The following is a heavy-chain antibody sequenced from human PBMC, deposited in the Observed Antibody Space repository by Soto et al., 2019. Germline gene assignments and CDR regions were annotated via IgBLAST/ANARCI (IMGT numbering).Heavy chain of an antibody. Sequence: SETLSLTCTVSGGSVSSGSYYWSWIRQPPGKGLEWIGYIYYSGSTNYNPSLKSRVTISVDTSKNQFSLKLSSVTAADTAVYYCARDRVDTAMVTSRDYYYYGMDVWGQGPTVTVSS. CDR3: ARDRVDTAMVTSRDYYYYGMDV. V-gene: IGHV4-61*01. J-gene: IGHJ6*02. CDR2: IYYSGST. D-gene: IGHD5-18*01. CDR1: GGSVSSGSYY.